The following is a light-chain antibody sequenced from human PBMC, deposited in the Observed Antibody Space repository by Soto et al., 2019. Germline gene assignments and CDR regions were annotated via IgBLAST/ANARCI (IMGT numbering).Light chain of an antibody. Sequence: EIVMTQSPSTLSVSPGDRATLSCRASQSVGNDLAWYQQKPGQAPRLLIYDASTRATGIPARFSGSGSGTEFTLTISSLEPEDFAVYYCQQRSNWSSITFGQGTRLEI. J-gene: IGKJ5*01. CDR1: QSVGND. CDR2: DAS. V-gene: IGKV3-11*01. CDR3: QQRSNWSSIT.